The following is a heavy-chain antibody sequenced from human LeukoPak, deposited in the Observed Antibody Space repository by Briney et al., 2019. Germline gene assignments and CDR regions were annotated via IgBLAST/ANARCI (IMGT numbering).Heavy chain of an antibody. D-gene: IGHD6-19*01. J-gene: IGHJ4*02. V-gene: IGHV3-48*03. CDR3: ARISYSSGWYLTDY. Sequence: PGGSLRLSCAASGFTFRTFDMIWVRQAPGKGLEWVSYISGSGITIYYADSVKGRFTISRDNAKNSLYLQMNSLRAEDTAVYYCARISYSSGWYLTDYWGQGTLVTVSS. CDR2: ISGSGITI. CDR1: GFTFRTFD.